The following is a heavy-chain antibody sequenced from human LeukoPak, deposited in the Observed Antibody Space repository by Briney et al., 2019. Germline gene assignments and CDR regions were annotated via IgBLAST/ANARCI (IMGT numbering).Heavy chain of an antibody. CDR2: INPNSGGT. CDR1: GYTFTGYY. V-gene: IGHV1-2*02. D-gene: IGHD6-19*01. J-gene: IGHJ5*02. CDR3: ARDRASIAVASGWFDP. Sequence: GASVKVSCKASGYTFTGYYMHWVRQAPGQGLEWMGWINPNSGGTNYAQKFQGRVTMTRDTSISTAYMELSRLRSDDTAVYYCARDRASIAVASGWFDPWGQGTLVTVSS.